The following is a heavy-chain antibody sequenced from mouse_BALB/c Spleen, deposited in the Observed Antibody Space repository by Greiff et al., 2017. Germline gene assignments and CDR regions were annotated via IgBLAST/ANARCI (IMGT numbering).Heavy chain of an antibody. CDR1: GYTFTSYW. CDR2: IYPGSGST. D-gene: IGHD2-1*01. CDR3: TRKDYGTTGVFAY. J-gene: IGHJ3*01. Sequence: LQQPGSELVRPGASVKLSCKASGYTFTSYWMHWVKQRPGQGLEWIGNIYPGSGSTNYDEKFKSKATLTVDTSSSTAYMQLSSLTSEDSAVYYCTRKDYGTTGVFAYWGQGTLVTVSA. V-gene: IGHV1S22*01.